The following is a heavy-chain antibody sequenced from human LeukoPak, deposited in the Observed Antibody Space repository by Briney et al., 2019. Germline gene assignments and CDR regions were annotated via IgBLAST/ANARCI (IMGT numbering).Heavy chain of an antibody. V-gene: IGHV1-3*01. Sequence: PGASVKVSCKASGYTFTSYAMHWVRQAPGQRLEWMGWINAGNGNTKYSQKFQGRVTITADESTSTAYMELSSLRSEDTAVYYCARVRATVTTGYYFDYWGQGTLVTVSS. CDR3: ARVRATVTTGYYFDY. CDR1: GYTFTSYA. CDR2: INAGNGNT. J-gene: IGHJ4*02. D-gene: IGHD4-17*01.